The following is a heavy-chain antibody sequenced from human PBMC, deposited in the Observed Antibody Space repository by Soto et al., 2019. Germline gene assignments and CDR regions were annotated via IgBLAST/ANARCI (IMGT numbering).Heavy chain of an antibody. V-gene: IGHV4-59*01. CDR1: GGSISSYY. CDR3: ARTGITGTTRWFDP. CDR2: IYYSGST. J-gene: IGHJ5*02. D-gene: IGHD1-7*01. Sequence: ASETLSLTCTVSGGSISSYYGSWIRQPPGKGLEWIGYIYYSGSTNYNPSLKSRVTISVDTSKNQFSLKLSSVTAADTAVYYCARTGITGTTRWFDPWGQGTLVTAPQ.